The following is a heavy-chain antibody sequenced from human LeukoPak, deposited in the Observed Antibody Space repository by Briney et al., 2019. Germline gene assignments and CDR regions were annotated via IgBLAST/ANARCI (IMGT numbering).Heavy chain of an antibody. D-gene: IGHD3-22*01. J-gene: IGHJ3*02. CDR2: IYSGGST. CDR1: GFTVSSNY. CDR3: ARDSRQDYYDSSGYLWFAFDI. Sequence: GGSLRLSCAASGFTVSSNYMSWVRQAPGKGLEWVSVIYSGGSTYYADSVKGRFTISRDNSKNTLYLQMNSLRAEDTAVYYCARDSRQDYYDSSGYLWFAFDIWGQGTMVTVSS. V-gene: IGHV3-53*01.